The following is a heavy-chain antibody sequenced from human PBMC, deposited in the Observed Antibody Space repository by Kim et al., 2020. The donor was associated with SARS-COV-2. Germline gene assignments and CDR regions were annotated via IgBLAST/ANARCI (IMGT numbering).Heavy chain of an antibody. V-gene: IGHV1-18*01. Sequence: ASVKVSCKASGYTFNSYGISWMRQAPGQGFEFMGWISAYNVNTNSAQKFQGRVTMTTDTSTTTAYMELRSLRSEDTAMYYCARDHERFASAGIESFNWFDLWGQGTLVIVSS. CDR2: ISAYNVNT. D-gene: IGHD1-1*01. J-gene: IGHJ5*02. CDR3: ARDHERFASAGIESFNWFDL. CDR1: GYTFNSYG.